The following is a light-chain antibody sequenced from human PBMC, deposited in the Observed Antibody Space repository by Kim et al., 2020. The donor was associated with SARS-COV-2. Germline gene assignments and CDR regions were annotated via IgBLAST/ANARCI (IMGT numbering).Light chain of an antibody. Sequence: SPGERVTLSCRASQSISSGYFAWYQQKPGQSPRLLIYGVSSRATGIPDRFSGSGSGTDFTLTISRLEPEDFAVYYCQLFGGSPLYSFGQGTKLEI. J-gene: IGKJ2*03. CDR1: QSISSGY. CDR3: QLFGGSPLYS. CDR2: GVS. V-gene: IGKV3-20*01.